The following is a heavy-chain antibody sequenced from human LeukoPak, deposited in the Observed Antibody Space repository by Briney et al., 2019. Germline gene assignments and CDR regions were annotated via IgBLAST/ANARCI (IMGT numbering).Heavy chain of an antibody. Sequence: GGSLRLSCAASGFTFSSYAMNWVRQAPGKGLEWVSAISGSGGSTYYADSVKGRFTISRDNSKNTLYLQMNSLRAEDTAVYYCAKVGDATYCSSTGCLLLDYWGQGTLVTVSS. V-gene: IGHV3-23*01. CDR3: AKVGDATYCSSTGCLLLDY. J-gene: IGHJ4*02. D-gene: IGHD2-2*01. CDR2: ISGSGGST. CDR1: GFTFSSYA.